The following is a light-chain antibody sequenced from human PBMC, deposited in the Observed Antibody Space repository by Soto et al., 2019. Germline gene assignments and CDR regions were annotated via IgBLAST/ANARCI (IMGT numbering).Light chain of an antibody. J-gene: IGLJ2*01. CDR2: EVS. V-gene: IGLV2-8*01. Sequence: QSALTQPPSASGSPGQSVTISCTGTSGDVGGYNYVSWYQQHPGKAPKLMIYEVSKRPSGVPDRFSGSKSGNTASLTVSGLQAEDEAEYYCSSYAGSNNLVVFGGGTKLTVL. CDR1: SGDVGGYNY. CDR3: SSYAGSNNLVV.